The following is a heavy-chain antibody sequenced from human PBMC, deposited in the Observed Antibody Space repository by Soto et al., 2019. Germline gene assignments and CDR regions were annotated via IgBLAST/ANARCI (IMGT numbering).Heavy chain of an antibody. CDR1: GGSISSYY. CDR2: IYYSGST. CDR3: ARQGIAAAGTWVPYYYYGMDV. V-gene: IGHV4-59*01. J-gene: IGHJ6*02. Sequence: SETLSLTCTVFGGSISSYYWIWIRQPPGKGLEWIGYIYYSGSTNYNPSLKSRVTISVDTSKNQFSLKLSSVTAADTAVYYCARQGIAAAGTWVPYYYYGMDVWGQGTTVTVSS. D-gene: IGHD6-13*01.